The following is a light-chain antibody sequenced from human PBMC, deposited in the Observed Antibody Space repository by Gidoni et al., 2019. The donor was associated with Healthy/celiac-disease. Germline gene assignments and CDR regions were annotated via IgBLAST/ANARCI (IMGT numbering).Light chain of an antibody. CDR1: QSISSW. Sequence: DIQMTQSPSTLSASVGDRVTITCRASQSISSWLAWYQQKPGKAPKLLIYKASSLESGVPSRFSGSGSGTEFTLTISSLQPDDFATDYCQQYNSYPFTFGSXTKVDIK. CDR2: KAS. V-gene: IGKV1-5*03. J-gene: IGKJ3*01. CDR3: QQYNSYPFT.